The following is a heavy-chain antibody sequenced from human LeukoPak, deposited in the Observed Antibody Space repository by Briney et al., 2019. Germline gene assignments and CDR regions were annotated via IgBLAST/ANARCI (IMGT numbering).Heavy chain of an antibody. J-gene: IGHJ4*02. CDR1: GGSISGSSYY. CDR2: IYYSGST. D-gene: IGHD3-3*01. V-gene: IGHV4-39*01. CDR3: ADYDFWSGYLDY. Sequence: SETLSLTCTVSGGSISGSSYYWGWIRQPPGKGLEWIGSIYYSGSTYYNPSLKSRVTISVDTSKSQFSLKLSSVTAADTAVYYCADYDFWSGYLDYWGQGTLVTVSS.